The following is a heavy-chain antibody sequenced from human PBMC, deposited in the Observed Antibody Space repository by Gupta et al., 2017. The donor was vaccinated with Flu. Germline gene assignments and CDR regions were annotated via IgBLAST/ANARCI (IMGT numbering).Heavy chain of an antibody. CDR3: ARRITYGKTFDY. Sequence: QLQLQESDPGLVKPSETLSLICTVSGGSISDTSYYWGWIRQPPGKGLEWIGNVGYSGNTFYNPSLKSRVTISVDTSKNQFSLTLSSVTAADTAVYYCARRITYGKTFDYWGQGSLVTVSS. CDR2: VGYSGNT. D-gene: IGHD2/OR15-2a*01. CDR1: GGSISDTSYY. J-gene: IGHJ4*02. V-gene: IGHV4-39*01.